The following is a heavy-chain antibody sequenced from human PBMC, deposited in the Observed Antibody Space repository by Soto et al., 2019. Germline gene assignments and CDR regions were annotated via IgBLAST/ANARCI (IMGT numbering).Heavy chain of an antibody. Sequence: EVQVVESGGGLVQPGGSLRLSCAASGFTFSNYWMTWVRQAPGKGLEWVANIKQDGSENFYVDSVKGRFTISRDNAENSLYLQMNSLRAEDTAVYYCARDSGPRGYDAFDIWGQGTMVTVSS. D-gene: IGHD2-8*02. CDR1: GFTFSNYW. CDR3: ARDSGPRGYDAFDI. V-gene: IGHV3-7*04. CDR2: IKQDGSEN. J-gene: IGHJ3*02.